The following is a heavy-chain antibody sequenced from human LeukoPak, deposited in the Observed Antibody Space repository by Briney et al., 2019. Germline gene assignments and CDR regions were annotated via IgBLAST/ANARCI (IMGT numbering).Heavy chain of an antibody. CDR1: VYTFTGYF. CDR3: TRGERLTLNHYDSSGYDYLEDY. CDR2: INPNSGGT. Sequence: ASVKVSCKASVYTFTGYFMHWVRQAPGQGLEWMGWINPNSGGTNSAQKFQGRVSMTRDTSISTVYMELSSLRSDDTAVYYCTRGERLTLNHYDSSGYDYLEDYWGQGTLVTVSS. D-gene: IGHD3-22*01. J-gene: IGHJ4*02. V-gene: IGHV1-2*02.